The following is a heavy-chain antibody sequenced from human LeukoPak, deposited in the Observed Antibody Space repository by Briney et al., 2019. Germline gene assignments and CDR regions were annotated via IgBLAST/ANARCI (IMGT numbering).Heavy chain of an antibody. V-gene: IGHV1-69*04. CDR1: GGTFSSYA. CDR3: ASRRYCSGGSCYGYYYYGMDV. Sequence: SVKVSCKASGGTFSSYAISWVRQAPGQGLEWMGRIIPILGIANYAQKFQGRVTITADKSTSTAYMELSSLRSEDTAVYYCASRRYCSGGSCYGYYYYGMDVWGQGTTVTVSS. J-gene: IGHJ6*02. D-gene: IGHD2-15*01. CDR2: IIPILGIA.